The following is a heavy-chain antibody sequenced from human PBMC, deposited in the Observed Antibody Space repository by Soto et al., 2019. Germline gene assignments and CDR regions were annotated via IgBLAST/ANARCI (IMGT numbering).Heavy chain of an antibody. CDR2: MYSSENT. J-gene: IGHJ6*02. D-gene: IGHD2-2*01. CDR1: GGFVSSSSYS. Sequence: SETLSLTCSVSGGFVSSSSYSWGWIRQSPGKGLEWIGTMYSSENTYYNPSLLSRVTISVDTSKNEFSLRLSSVTAADTAVYYCARLGGHCSSSSCFGFYVMDVWGQGTTVTVSS. V-gene: IGHV4-39*01. CDR3: ARLGGHCSSSSCFGFYVMDV.